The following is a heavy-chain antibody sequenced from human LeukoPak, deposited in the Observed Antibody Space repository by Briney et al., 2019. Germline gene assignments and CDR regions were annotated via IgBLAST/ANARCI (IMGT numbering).Heavy chain of an antibody. V-gene: IGHV1-8*01. J-gene: IGHJ6*03. CDR1: GYTFTSYD. CDR3: ARGGRVLYYYYMDV. Sequence: ASVRVSCKASGYTFTSYDINWVRQATGQGLEWMGWMNPNSGNTGYAQKLQGRVTMTTDTSTSTAYMELRSLRSDDTAVYYCARGGRVLYYYYMDVWGKGTTVTISS. CDR2: MNPNSGNT. D-gene: IGHD3/OR15-3a*01.